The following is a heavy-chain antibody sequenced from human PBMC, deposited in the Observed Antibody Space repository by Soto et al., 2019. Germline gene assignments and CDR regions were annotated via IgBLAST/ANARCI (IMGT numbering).Heavy chain of an antibody. Sequence: PSETLSLTCTVSGGSISSDYWSWIRQPAGKGLEWIGRIYTSENTHYNPSLRSRVSMSLDTSKNQLSLNLSSVTAEDTAVYYCARGVGRSSWTPFDSWGQGTLVTVSS. CDR2: IYTSENT. V-gene: IGHV4-4*07. D-gene: IGHD6-13*01. J-gene: IGHJ4*02. CDR3: ARGVGRSSWTPFDS. CDR1: GGSISSDY.